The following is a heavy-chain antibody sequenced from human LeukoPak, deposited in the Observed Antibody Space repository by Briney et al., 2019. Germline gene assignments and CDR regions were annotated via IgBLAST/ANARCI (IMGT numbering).Heavy chain of an antibody. Sequence: GGSLRLSCAASGFTFSSYAMSWVRQAPGKGLEWGSAISGSGGSTYYADSVKGRFTISRDNSKNTLYLQMNSLRAEDTAVYYCAKDLYSSGWSNFDYWGQGTLVTVSS. CDR1: GFTFSSYA. D-gene: IGHD6-19*01. J-gene: IGHJ4*02. V-gene: IGHV3-23*01. CDR2: ISGSGGST. CDR3: AKDLYSSGWSNFDY.